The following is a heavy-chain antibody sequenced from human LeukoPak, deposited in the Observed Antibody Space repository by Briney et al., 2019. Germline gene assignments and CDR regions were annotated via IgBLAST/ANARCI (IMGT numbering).Heavy chain of an antibody. V-gene: IGHV1-18*01. CDR1: GYTFTSYG. CDR2: ISAYNGNT. J-gene: IGHJ5*02. Sequence: ASVKVSCKASGYTFTSYGISWVRQAPGQGLEWMGWISAYNGNTNYAQKLQGRVTMTSDTSTSTAYMELRSLRSDDTAVYYCARDGRQYCDSSGYRRNWFDPWGQGTLVTVSS. D-gene: IGHD3-22*01. CDR3: ARDGRQYCDSSGYRRNWFDP.